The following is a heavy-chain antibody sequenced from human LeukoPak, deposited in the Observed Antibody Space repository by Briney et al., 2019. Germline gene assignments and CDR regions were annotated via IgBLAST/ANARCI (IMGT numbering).Heavy chain of an antibody. Sequence: GESLKISCKISGYKLTNNWIGWVRQVPGKGLEWMGLIYPGYSDGKYSPSFQGQVTLSVDASISTAYLHLSGLRASDTAIYYCVRFALTSSLDLRGQGTLVTVSS. J-gene: IGHJ5*02. CDR3: VRFALTSSLDL. CDR1: GYKLTNNW. CDR2: IYPGYSDG. V-gene: IGHV5-51*01. D-gene: IGHD6-13*01.